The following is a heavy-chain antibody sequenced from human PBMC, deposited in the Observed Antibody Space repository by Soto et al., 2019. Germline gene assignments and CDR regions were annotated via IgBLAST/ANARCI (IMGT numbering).Heavy chain of an antibody. CDR2: ISYDGSNK. D-gene: IGHD3-22*01. CDR1: GFTFSSYA. V-gene: IGHV3-30-3*01. J-gene: IGHJ6*02. CDR3: ARGYYYDSSGYYYNILGMDV. Sequence: ESGGGVVQPGRSLRLSCAASGFTFSSYAMHWVRQAPGKGLEWVAVISYDGSNKYYADSVKGRFTISRDNSKNTLYLQMNSLRAEDTAVYYCARGYYYDSSGYYYNILGMDVWGQGTTVTVSS.